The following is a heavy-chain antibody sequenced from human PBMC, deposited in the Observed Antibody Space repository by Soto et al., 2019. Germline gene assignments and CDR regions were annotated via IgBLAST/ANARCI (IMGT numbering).Heavy chain of an antibody. CDR3: ARTYYYDSSGYYDLWYFDY. CDR2: IYYSGST. D-gene: IGHD3-22*01. J-gene: IGHJ4*02. CDR1: CGSIISGGYY. Sequence: SETLSLTCTFSCGSIISGGYYWSWIRQHPGKGLEWIGYIYYSGSTYYNPSLKSRVTISVDTSKNQFSLKLSSVTAADTAAYYCARTYYYDSSGYYDLWYFDYWGQGTLVTVSS. V-gene: IGHV4-31*03.